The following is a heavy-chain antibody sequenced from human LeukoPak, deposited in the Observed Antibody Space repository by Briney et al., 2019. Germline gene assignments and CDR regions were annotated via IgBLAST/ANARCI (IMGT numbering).Heavy chain of an antibody. Sequence: GGSLRLSCAASGFIFSSYWMSWVRQAPGKGLEWVANIKQDGSERYYVDSVKGRFTISRDNAKNSLYLQMNSLRAEDTAVYYCARLFIWGQGTMVTVSS. V-gene: IGHV3-7*01. CDR1: GFIFSSYW. J-gene: IGHJ3*02. CDR2: IKQDGSER. D-gene: IGHD2-21*01. CDR3: ARLFI.